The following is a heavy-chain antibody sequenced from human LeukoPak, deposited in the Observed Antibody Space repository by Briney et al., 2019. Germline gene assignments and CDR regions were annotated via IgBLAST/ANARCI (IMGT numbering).Heavy chain of an antibody. V-gene: IGHV3-33*01. CDR2: IWIDGSNK. Sequence: PGGSLRLSCAASGFLFRSYGMHWVRQAPGKGLEWVAVIWIDGSNKYYGDSVKGRFTISRDNSKNTLFLQMNSLRAEDTAVYYCARGFNQNTVLDYWGQGTLVTVSS. CDR3: ARGFNQNTVLDY. D-gene: IGHD1-14*01. CDR1: GFLFRSYG. J-gene: IGHJ4*02.